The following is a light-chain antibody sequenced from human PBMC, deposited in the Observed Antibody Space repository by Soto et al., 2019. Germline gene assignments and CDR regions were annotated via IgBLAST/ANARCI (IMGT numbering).Light chain of an antibody. CDR2: EVS. CDR3: SSYTSSSTLYV. J-gene: IGLJ1*01. V-gene: IGLV2-14*01. CDR1: SSDVGGYNY. Sequence: QSVLTQPASVSGSPGQSITISCTGPSSDVGGYNYVSWYQQHPGKAPKLMISEVSNRPSGVSNRFSGSKSGNTASLTISGLQAEDDADYYCSSYTSSSTLYVFGTGTKLTVL.